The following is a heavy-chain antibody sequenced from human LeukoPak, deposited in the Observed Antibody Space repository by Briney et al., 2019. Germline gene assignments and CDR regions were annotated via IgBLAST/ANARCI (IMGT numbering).Heavy chain of an antibody. CDR3: ARGSSGYDSSGYSNYCYYGMDV. D-gene: IGHD3-22*01. CDR1: GGSISSGSYY. Sequence: SETLSLTCTVSGGSISSGSYYWSWIRQPAGKGLEWIGRIYTSGSTNYNPSLKSRVTISVDTSKNQFSLKLSSVTAADTAVYYCARGSSGYDSSGYSNYCYYGMDVWGQGTTVTVSS. CDR2: IYTSGST. V-gene: IGHV4-61*02. J-gene: IGHJ6*02.